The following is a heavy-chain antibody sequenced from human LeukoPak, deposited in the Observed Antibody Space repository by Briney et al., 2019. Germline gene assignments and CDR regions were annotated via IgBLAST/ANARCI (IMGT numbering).Heavy chain of an antibody. V-gene: IGHV3-21*01. CDR1: GFTFSSYS. D-gene: IGHD3-10*01. Sequence: GGSLRLSCAASGFTFSSYSMNWVRQAPGKGLEWVSSISSSSSYIYYADSVKGRFTISRDNAKNSLYLQMNSLRAEDTAVYYCARDMVRGVDYYGMDVWGQGTTVTVSS. CDR2: ISSSSSYI. CDR3: ARDMVRGVDYYGMDV. J-gene: IGHJ6*02.